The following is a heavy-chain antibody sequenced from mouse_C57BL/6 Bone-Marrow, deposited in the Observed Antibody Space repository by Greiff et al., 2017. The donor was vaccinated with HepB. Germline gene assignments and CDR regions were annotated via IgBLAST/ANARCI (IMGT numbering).Heavy chain of an antibody. CDR1: GYSFTGYY. Sequence: EVHLVESGPELVKPGASVKISCKASGYSFTGYYMNWVKQSPEKSLEWIGEINPSTGGTTYNQKFKAKATLTVDKSSSTAYMQLKSLTSEDSAVYYCATKSWFAYWGQGTLVTVSA. CDR2: INPSTGGT. J-gene: IGHJ3*01. V-gene: IGHV1-42*01. CDR3: ATKSWFAY.